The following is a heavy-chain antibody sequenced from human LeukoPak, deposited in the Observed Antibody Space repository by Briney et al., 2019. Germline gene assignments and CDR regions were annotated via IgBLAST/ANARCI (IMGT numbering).Heavy chain of an antibody. Sequence: SETLSLTCTVSGGSISSGGYYWSWIRQHPGKGLEWIGCIYYSGSTYYNPSLKSRVTISVDTSKNQFSLKLSSVTAADMAVYYCARGQVAVAGIPPRLLDYWGQGTLVTVSS. J-gene: IGHJ4*02. CDR3: ARGQVAVAGIPPRLLDY. CDR2: IYYSGST. CDR1: GGSISSGGYY. D-gene: IGHD6-19*01. V-gene: IGHV4-31*03.